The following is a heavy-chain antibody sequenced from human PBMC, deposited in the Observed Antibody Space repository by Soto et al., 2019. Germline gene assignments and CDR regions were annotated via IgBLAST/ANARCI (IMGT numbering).Heavy chain of an antibody. CDR2: INPNSGGT. D-gene: IGHD3-10*01. J-gene: IGHJ6*02. CDR3: AGDSGSGSMDV. V-gene: IGHV1-2*04. CDR1: GYTFTGYY. Sequence: ASVKVSCKASGYTFTGYYMHWVRQAPGQGLEWMGWINPNSGGTNYAQQFQGWVTMTRDTSISTAYMELSRLRSDDTAVYYCAGDSGSGSMDVWGQGTTVTVSS.